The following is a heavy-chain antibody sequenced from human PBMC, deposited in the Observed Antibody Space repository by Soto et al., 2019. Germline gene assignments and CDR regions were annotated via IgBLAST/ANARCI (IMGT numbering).Heavy chain of an antibody. CDR2: IYSGGST. J-gene: IGHJ6*04. CDR1: GFTVSSNY. D-gene: IGHD4-4*01. Sequence: EVQLVESGGGLVQPGGSLRLSCAASGFTVSSNYMSWVRQAPGKGLEWVSVIYSGGSTYYADSVKGRFTISRDNSKNTLYLQMNSLRAEDTAVYYCASPSTVTGYYYYYGMDVWGKGTTVTVSS. V-gene: IGHV3-66*01. CDR3: ASPSTVTGYYYYYGMDV.